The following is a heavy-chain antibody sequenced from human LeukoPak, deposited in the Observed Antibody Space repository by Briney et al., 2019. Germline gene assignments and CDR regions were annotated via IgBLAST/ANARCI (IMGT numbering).Heavy chain of an antibody. D-gene: IGHD2-15*01. CDR1: GFTFSSYA. J-gene: IGHJ4*02. CDR2: ISGSGGST. CDR3: AKDPAIVVVVAAHFDY. Sequence: GGSLRLSCAASGFTFSSYAMSWVRQAPGKGLEWVSAISGSGGSTYYADSVKGRFTISRDHSKNTLYLQVNSLRAEDTAVYYCAKDPAIVVVVAAHFDYWGQGTLVTVSS. V-gene: IGHV3-23*01.